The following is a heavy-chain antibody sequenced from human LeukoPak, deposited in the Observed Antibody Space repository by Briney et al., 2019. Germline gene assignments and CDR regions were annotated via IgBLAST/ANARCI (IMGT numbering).Heavy chain of an antibody. CDR3: ARDALGPLDY. CDR2: IYYSGST. CDR1: GGSISSYY. Sequence: SETLSLTCTVSGGSISSYYWSWIRQPPGKGLEWIGYIYYSGSTNYNPSLKSRATISVDTSKNQFSLKLSSVTAADTAVYYCARDALGPLDYWGQGTLVTVSS. D-gene: IGHD7-27*01. J-gene: IGHJ4*02. V-gene: IGHV4-59*01.